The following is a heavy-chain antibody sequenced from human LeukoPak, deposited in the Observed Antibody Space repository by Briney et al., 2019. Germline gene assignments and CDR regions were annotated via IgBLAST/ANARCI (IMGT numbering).Heavy chain of an antibody. CDR1: GGTFISYA. Sequence: GASVKVSCKASGGTFISYAISWVRQAPGQGLEWMGRIIPILGIASYAQKFQGRVTMTRDTSTSTVYMELSSLRSEDTAVYYCATPPVAGPTPEYYFDDWGQGTLVTVSS. CDR3: ATPPVAGPTPEYYFDD. D-gene: IGHD6-19*01. V-gene: IGHV1-69*04. J-gene: IGHJ4*02. CDR2: IIPILGIA.